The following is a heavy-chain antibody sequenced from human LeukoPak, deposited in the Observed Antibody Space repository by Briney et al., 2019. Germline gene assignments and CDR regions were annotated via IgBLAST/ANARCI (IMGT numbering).Heavy chain of an antibody. Sequence: EASVKVSCKASGYTFTGYYMHWVRQAPGQGLEWMGWINPNSGGTNYAQKFQGRVTMTRDTSISTAYMELSRLRSDDTAVYYCAREWRGARWYFQHWGQGTLVTVSS. CDR1: GYTFTGYY. CDR3: AREWRGARWYFQH. V-gene: IGHV1-2*02. CDR2: INPNSGGT. J-gene: IGHJ1*01. D-gene: IGHD4-23*01.